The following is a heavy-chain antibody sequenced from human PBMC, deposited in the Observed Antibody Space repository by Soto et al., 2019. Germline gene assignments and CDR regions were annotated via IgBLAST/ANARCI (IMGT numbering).Heavy chain of an antibody. CDR3: ARADGHTFPYSFDY. J-gene: IGHJ4*02. D-gene: IGHD3-3*02. Sequence: PSETLSLTCDVSGYPISSGYYWGWIRQPPGKGLEWIGSMYYSGTTLYSPSVRNRVTISLDKSKNRFSLQLSSVTAADTAIYYRARADGHTFPYSFDYWGPGPLVTVSS. CDR2: MYYSGTT. V-gene: IGHV4-38-2*01. CDR1: GYPISSGYY.